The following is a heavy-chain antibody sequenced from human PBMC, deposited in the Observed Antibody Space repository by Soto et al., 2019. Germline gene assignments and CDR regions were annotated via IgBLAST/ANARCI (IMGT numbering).Heavy chain of an antibody. D-gene: IGHD3-3*01. CDR3: ARGVSNYDFWSGYSHYYYYMDV. V-gene: IGHV4-34*01. CDR1: GGSFSGYY. J-gene: IGHJ6*03. CDR2: INHSGST. Sequence: TETLSLTCAVYGGSFSGYYWSWIRQPPGKGLEWIGEINHSGSTNYNPSLKSRVTISVDTSKSQFSLKLSSVTAADTAIYYCARGVSNYDFWSGYSHYYYYMDVWGKGTTVTVSS.